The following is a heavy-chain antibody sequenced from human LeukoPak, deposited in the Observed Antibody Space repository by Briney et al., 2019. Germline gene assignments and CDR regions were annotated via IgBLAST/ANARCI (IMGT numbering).Heavy chain of an antibody. CDR2: ISGGGGST. Sequence: PGGSLRLSCAASEFTFSSYAMSWVRQAPGKGLEWVSAISGGGGSTYYADSVKGRFTISRDNSKNTLYLQMNSLRAEDTAVYYCAKDYFYVLWFGSPFDYWGQGTLVTVSS. J-gene: IGHJ4*02. V-gene: IGHV3-23*01. D-gene: IGHD3-10*01. CDR1: EFTFSSYA. CDR3: AKDYFYVLWFGSPFDY.